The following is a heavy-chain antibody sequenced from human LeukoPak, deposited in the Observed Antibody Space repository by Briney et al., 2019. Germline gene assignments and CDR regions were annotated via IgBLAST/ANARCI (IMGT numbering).Heavy chain of an antibody. V-gene: IGHV4-61*02. CDR2: IYTSGST. CDR1: GGSISSGSYY. J-gene: IGHJ3*02. Sequence: PSETLSLTCTVSGGSISSGSYYWSWIRQPAGKGLEWIGRIYTSGSTNYNPSLKSRVTISVDTSKNQFSLKLSSVTAADTAVYYCARASGLWFGDGAFDIWGQGTMVTVSS. D-gene: IGHD3-10*01. CDR3: ARASGLWFGDGAFDI.